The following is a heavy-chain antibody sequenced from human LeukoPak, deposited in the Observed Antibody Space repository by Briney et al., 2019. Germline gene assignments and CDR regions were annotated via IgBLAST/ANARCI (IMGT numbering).Heavy chain of an antibody. CDR1: GYTFTSYG. V-gene: IGHV1-18*01. CDR3: ALRMYYYGSGSYYNGDNWSDP. Sequence: ASVKVSCKASGYTFTSYGISWVRQAPGQGLEWMGWISAYNGNTNYAQKLQGRVTMTTDTSTSTAYMELRSLRSDDTAVYYCALRMYYYGSGSYYNGDNWSDPWGQGTLVTVSS. J-gene: IGHJ5*02. CDR2: ISAYNGNT. D-gene: IGHD3-10*01.